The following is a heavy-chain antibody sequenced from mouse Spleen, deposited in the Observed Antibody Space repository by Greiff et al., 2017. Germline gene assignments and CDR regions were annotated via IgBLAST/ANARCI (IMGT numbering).Heavy chain of an antibody. CDR1: GFTFSDYY. D-gene: IGHD1-2*01. Sequence: EVKVVESEGGLVQPGSSMKLSCTASGFTFSDYYMAWVRQVPEKGLEWVANINYDGSSTYYLDSLKSRFIISRDNAKNILYLQMSSLKSEDTATYYCARDGFITTAGFAYWGQGTLVTVSA. J-gene: IGHJ3*01. V-gene: IGHV5-16*01. CDR2: INYDGSST. CDR3: ARDGFITTAGFAY.